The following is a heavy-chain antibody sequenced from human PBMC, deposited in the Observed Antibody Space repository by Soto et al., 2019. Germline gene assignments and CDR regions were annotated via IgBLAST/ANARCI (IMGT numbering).Heavy chain of an antibody. CDR1: GFTFSSYG. Sequence: GSLRLSCAASGFTFSSYGMHWVRPAPGKGLEWVAVISYDGSNKYYADSVKGRFTISRDNSKNTLYLQMNSLRAEDTAVYYCAKEGWDSSSWEGFDYWGQGTLVTVSS. J-gene: IGHJ4*02. V-gene: IGHV3-30*18. CDR2: ISYDGSNK. D-gene: IGHD6-13*01. CDR3: AKEGWDSSSWEGFDY.